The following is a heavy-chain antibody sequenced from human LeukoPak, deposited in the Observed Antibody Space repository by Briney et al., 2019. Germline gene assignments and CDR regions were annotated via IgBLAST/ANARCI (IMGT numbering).Heavy chain of an antibody. Sequence: SETLSLTCAVYGGSFSGYYGSWIRQPPGKGLEWIGYIYYSGSTNYNPSLKSRVTISVDTSKNQFSLKLSSVTAADTAVYYCASLYSGYIDYWGQGTLVTVSS. CDR2: IYYSGST. CDR1: GGSFSGYY. CDR3: ASLYSGYIDY. J-gene: IGHJ4*02. D-gene: IGHD1-26*01. V-gene: IGHV4-59*01.